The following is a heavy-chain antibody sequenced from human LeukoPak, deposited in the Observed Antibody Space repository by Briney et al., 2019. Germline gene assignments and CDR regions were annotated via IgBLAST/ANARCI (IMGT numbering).Heavy chain of an antibody. Sequence: PSETLSLTCTVSGGSISSYYWSWIRQPPGKGLEWIGYIYYSGSTNYNPSLKSRVTISVDTSKNQFSLKLSSVTAADTAVYYCARILTEYGDYVGYYYMDVWGKGTTVTISS. CDR1: GGSISSYY. V-gene: IGHV4-59*01. CDR3: ARILTEYGDYVGYYYMDV. D-gene: IGHD4-17*01. J-gene: IGHJ6*03. CDR2: IYYSGST.